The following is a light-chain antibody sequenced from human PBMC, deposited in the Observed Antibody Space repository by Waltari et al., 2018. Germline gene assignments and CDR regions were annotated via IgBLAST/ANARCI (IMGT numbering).Light chain of an antibody. J-gene: IGLJ3*02. CDR3: QSYDTSLSVV. CDR2: GTS. CDR1: GSTLGAGYD. Sequence: QSVLTQPPSVSGAPGQRVTISCPGSGSTLGAGYDVHWYQQLPRAAPKLLIYGTSSRPLGVPDRFFGSTSGTSASLAITGLQAEDEAVYYCQSYDTSLSVVFGGGTKLTVL. V-gene: IGLV1-40*01.